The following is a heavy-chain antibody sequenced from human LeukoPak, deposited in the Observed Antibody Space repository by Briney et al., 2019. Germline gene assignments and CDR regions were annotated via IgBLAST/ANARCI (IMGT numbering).Heavy chain of an antibody. CDR2: INHSGST. V-gene: IGHV4-34*01. J-gene: IGHJ6*02. Sequence: SETLSLTCAVYGGPFSGYYWSWIRQPPGKGLEWIGEINHSGSTNYNPSLKSRVTISVDTSKNQFSLKLSSVTAADTAVYYCARGKIVVVPAANSYGMDVWGQGTTVTVSS. CDR3: ARGKIVVVPAANSYGMDV. CDR1: GGPFSGYY. D-gene: IGHD2-2*01.